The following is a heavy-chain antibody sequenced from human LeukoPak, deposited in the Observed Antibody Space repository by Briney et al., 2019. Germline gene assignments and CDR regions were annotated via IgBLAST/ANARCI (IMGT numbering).Heavy chain of an antibody. Sequence: SVKVSCKASGYTFTSYAISWVRQAPGQGLEWMGGIIPIFGTANYAQKFRGRVTITADKSTSTAYMELSSLRSEDTAVYYCARGGITGIGTGSAFDIWGQGTMVTVSS. D-gene: IGHD1-20*01. V-gene: IGHV1-69*06. CDR2: IIPIFGTA. J-gene: IGHJ3*02. CDR1: GYTFTSYA. CDR3: ARGGITGIGTGSAFDI.